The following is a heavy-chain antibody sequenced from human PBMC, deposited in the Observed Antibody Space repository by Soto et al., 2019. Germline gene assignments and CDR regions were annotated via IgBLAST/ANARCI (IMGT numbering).Heavy chain of an antibody. D-gene: IGHD5-12*01. V-gene: IGHV1-18*01. CDR2: ISTNNGNT. CDR3: ASYSAYGY. Sequence: VKVSCKASGYTFTTYGVTWVRQAPGQGLEWMGWISTNNGNTNYAQKLQGRVTMTTDTSTSTAYMELRSLRSDDTAVYYCASYSAYGYWGQGTLVTVSS. CDR1: GYTFTTYG. J-gene: IGHJ4*02.